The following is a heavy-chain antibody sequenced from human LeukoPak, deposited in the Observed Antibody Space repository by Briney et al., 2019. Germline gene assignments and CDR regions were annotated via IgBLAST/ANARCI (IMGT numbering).Heavy chain of an antibody. V-gene: IGHV3-30*04. Sequence: GGSLRLSCAASGFTFGSYAMHWVRQAPGKGLEWVAVISYDGSNKYYADSVKGRFTISRDNSKNTLYLQMNSLRAEDTAVYYCARDPSYVDIVATIQFDYWGQGTLVTVSS. D-gene: IGHD5-12*01. J-gene: IGHJ4*02. CDR2: ISYDGSNK. CDR3: ARDPSYVDIVATIQFDY. CDR1: GFTFGSYA.